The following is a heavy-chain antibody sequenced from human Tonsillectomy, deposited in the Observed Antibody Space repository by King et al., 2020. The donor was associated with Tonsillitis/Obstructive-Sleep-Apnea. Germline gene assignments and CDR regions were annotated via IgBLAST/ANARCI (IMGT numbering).Heavy chain of an antibody. Sequence: LQLQESGPGLVKPSETLSLTCIVSGGSINSNTYYWGWIRQPPGKGLECIGTIYYSETTYYNPSLKSRVTISVDTSKHQFSLKLSSVTAADTAVYYCDSVAPADDYYFYMDVWGEGTTGTV. J-gene: IGHJ6*03. CDR2: IYYSETT. V-gene: IGHV4-39*01. CDR3: DSVAPADDYYFYMDV. CDR1: GGSINSNTYY. D-gene: IGHD2-15*01.